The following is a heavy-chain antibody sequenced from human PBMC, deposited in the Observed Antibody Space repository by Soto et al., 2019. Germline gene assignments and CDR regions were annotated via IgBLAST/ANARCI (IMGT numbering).Heavy chain of an antibody. CDR3: ARLGYCSGGSCFNWFDP. Sequence: VKVSCKASGYTFTGYYMHWVRQAPGQGLEWMGWINPNSGGTNYAQKFQGRVTMTRDTSISTAYMELSRLRSDDTAVYYCARLGYCSGGSCFNWFDPWGQGTLVTVSS. CDR1: GYTFTGYY. CDR2: INPNSGGT. V-gene: IGHV1-2*02. D-gene: IGHD2-15*01. J-gene: IGHJ5*02.